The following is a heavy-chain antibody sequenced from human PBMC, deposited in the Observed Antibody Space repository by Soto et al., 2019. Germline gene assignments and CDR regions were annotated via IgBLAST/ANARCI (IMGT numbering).Heavy chain of an antibody. CDR2: IIISSSYI. D-gene: IGHD3-22*01. CDR1: GLTSITYT. CDR3: ARDGSDYYDIYYYYGMDV. Sequence: EVQLVESGGGLVKPGGSLGLSFEASGLTSITYTINWFPKPPGKGLEWVSSIIISSSYIYYADSGKGRFTISRDNAKNSLYLQMNSLRAEDTAVYYCARDGSDYYDIYYYYGMDVWGQGTTVTVSS. J-gene: IGHJ6*02. V-gene: IGHV3-21*01.